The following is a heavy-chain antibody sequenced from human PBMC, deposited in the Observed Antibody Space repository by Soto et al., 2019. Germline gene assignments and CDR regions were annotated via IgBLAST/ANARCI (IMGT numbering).Heavy chain of an antibody. CDR2: IYCSGST. CDR3: ATSNWFDP. J-gene: IGHJ5*02. Sequence: QLQLQESGPGLVKPSETLSLTCTVSGGSISSRGYYWGWIRQPPGKGLEWIGTIYCSGSTYYNPSLKSRVTISVDTSKTQFSLKLSSVTAADTAVYYCATSNWFDPWGQGTLVTVSS. CDR1: GGSISSRGYY. V-gene: IGHV4-39*01.